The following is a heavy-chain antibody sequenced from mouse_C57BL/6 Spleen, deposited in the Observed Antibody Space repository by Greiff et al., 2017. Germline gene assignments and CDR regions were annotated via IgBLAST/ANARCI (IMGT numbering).Heavy chain of an antibody. J-gene: IGHJ2*01. V-gene: IGHV1-26*01. Sequence: VQLQQSGPELVKPGASVKISCKASGYTFTDYYMNWVKQSHGKSLEWIGDINPNNGGTSYNQKFKGKATLTVDKSSSTAYMELRILTSEDSAVYYCAIYGSSYGFDYWGQGTTFTVSS. D-gene: IGHD1-1*01. CDR3: AIYGSSYGFDY. CDR2: INPNNGGT. CDR1: GYTFTDYY.